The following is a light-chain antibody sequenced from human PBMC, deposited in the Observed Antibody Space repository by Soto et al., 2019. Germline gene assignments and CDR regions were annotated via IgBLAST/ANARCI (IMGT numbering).Light chain of an antibody. CDR2: EVS. J-gene: IGKJ1*01. V-gene: IGKV2D-29*01. CDR1: QSLLHSDGKTY. Sequence: DVVMTQTPLSLSVTPGQPASISCKSNQSLLHSDGKTYLYWNLPKAGQPPQLLIYEVSKRFSGVPDRISDSGSETDFTLKISRVEGGEFGVYYFMQSIHLPWTLGQGTKVDI. CDR3: MQSIHLPWT.